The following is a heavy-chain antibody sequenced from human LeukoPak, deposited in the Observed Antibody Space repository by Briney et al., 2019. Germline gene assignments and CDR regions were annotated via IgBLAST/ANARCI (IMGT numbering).Heavy chain of an antibody. D-gene: IGHD2-2*02. CDR3: ASLVVPAAIAHDY. J-gene: IGHJ4*02. CDR1: GYSISSGYY. V-gene: IGHV4-38-2*02. Sequence: PSETLSLTCTVSGYSISSGYYWGWIRQPPGKGLEWIGSIYHSGSTYYNPSLKSRVTISVDTSKNQFSLKLSSVTAADTAVYYCASLVVPAAIAHDYWGQGTLVTVSS. CDR2: IYHSGST.